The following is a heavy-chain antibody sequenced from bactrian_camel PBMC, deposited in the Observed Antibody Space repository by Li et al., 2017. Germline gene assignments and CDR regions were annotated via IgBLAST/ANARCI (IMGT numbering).Heavy chain of an antibody. D-gene: IGHD2*01. CDR2: INSGGGST. Sequence: HVQLVESGGGSVQAGGSLRLSCAASGFTFTNYWMHWVRQGPGKGLEWVSCINSGGGSTYYADSVKGRFTISRDNAKNTLYLQMNSLNPEDTAMYYCAADIASGTWYAWSSYKYWGQGTQVTVS. CDR3: AADIASGTWYAWSSYKY. V-gene: IGHV3S1*01. J-gene: IGHJ4*01. CDR1: GFTFTNYW.